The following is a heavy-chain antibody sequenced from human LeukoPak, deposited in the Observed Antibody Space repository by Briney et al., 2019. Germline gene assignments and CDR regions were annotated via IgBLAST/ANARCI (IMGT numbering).Heavy chain of an antibody. CDR2: INPNSGGT. CDR1: GYTFTGYY. Sequence: ASVKVSCKASGYTFTGYYMHWVRQAPGQGLEWMGWINPNSGGTNYAQKFQGRVTMTRDTSISTAYMELSRLRSDDTAVYYCAKGGGESYYYYYYYMDVWGKGTTVTVSS. CDR3: AKGGGESYYYYYYYMDV. V-gene: IGHV1-2*02. D-gene: IGHD3-10*01. J-gene: IGHJ6*03.